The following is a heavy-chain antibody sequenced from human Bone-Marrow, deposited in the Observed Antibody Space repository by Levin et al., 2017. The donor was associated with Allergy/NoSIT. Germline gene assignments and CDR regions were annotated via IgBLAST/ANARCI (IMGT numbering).Heavy chain of an antibody. CDR1: GFTFNNYW. J-gene: IGHJ3*02. V-gene: IGHV3-7*04. D-gene: IGHD6-13*01. CDR3: ARDSSSDGFDI. CDR2: IKQDGTEK. Sequence: LGESLKISCAASGFTFNNYWMNWVRQAPGKTLEWVANIKQDGTEKYYVDSVKGRFTISRDNAKNSLYLQMNSLRTEDTAVYYCARDSSSDGFDIWGQGTMVSVSS.